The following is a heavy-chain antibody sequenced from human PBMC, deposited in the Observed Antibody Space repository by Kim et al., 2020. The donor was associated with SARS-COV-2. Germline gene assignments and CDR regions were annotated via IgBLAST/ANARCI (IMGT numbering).Heavy chain of an antibody. Sequence: ASVKVSCKASGYTFTSYAMHWVRQAPGQRLEWMGWINAGNGNTKYSQKFQGRVTITRDTSASTAYMELSSLRSAGTAVYYCASGGVAGFGELSTGGWFDPWGQGTLGTVSS. J-gene: IGHJ5*02. CDR3: ASGGVAGFGELSTGGWFDP. D-gene: IGHD3-10*01. CDR2: INAGNGNT. V-gene: IGHV1-3*01. CDR1: GYTFTSYA.